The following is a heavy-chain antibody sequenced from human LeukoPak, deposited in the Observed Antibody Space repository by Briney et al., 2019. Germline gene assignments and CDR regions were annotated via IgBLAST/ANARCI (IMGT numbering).Heavy chain of an antibody. V-gene: IGHV3-23*01. CDR2: ISASGGTT. CDR1: GFTFSSYT. Sequence: PGESLRLSCAASGFTFSSYTMSWVRQAPGKGLEWVSVISASGGTTYYADSVKGRFTISRDNSKNTLYLQMNSLRGEDTAVYYCAKTRPGPAATFYYYGLDVWGKGTTVTVSS. D-gene: IGHD2-2*01. J-gene: IGHJ6*04. CDR3: AKTRPGPAATFYYYGLDV.